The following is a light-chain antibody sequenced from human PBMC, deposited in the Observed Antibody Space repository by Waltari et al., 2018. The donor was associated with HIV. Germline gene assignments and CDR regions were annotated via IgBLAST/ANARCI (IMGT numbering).Light chain of an antibody. CDR3: QQYNNWPLYT. V-gene: IGKV3-15*01. CDR1: QSVSSN. CDR2: GAS. J-gene: IGKJ2*01. Sequence: EIVMTQSPATLSVSPGERATLSCRASQSVSSNLAWYQQKPGQTPRLLIHGASTRATGIPARFSGSGSGIEFTLTISSLQSEDFAVYYCQQYNNWPLYTFGQGTKLEIK.